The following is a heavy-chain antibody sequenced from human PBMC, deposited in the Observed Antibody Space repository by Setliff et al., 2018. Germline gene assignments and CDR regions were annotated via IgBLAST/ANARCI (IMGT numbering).Heavy chain of an antibody. CDR1: GGTFSNYD. V-gene: IGHV1-69*05. Sequence: SVKVSCKASGGTFSNYDISWVRQAPGQGPEWMGGIIPIFGTTNYAQRFQGRVTITTDESTSTAYMELSSLRSEDTAVYYCARERGDIVTTTSYYYYLDVWGKGTTVTVSS. D-gene: IGHD5-12*01. CDR2: IIPIFGTT. J-gene: IGHJ6*03. CDR3: ARERGDIVTTTSYYYYLDV.